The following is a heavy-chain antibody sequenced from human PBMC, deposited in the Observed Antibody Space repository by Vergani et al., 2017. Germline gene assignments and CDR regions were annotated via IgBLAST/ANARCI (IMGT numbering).Heavy chain of an antibody. D-gene: IGHD3-9*01. CDR3: ARGYYGSLTGYRY. CDR2: INPSGGHT. V-gene: IGHV1-46*03. J-gene: IGHJ4*02. Sequence: QVQVVQSGAEVKKSGASVKVSCKTSGYTFSNYYMHWVRQAPGQGLEWMGIINPSGGHTNYAQKFQGRVTMTRDTSTSTVYMELSSLRSEDTAIYYCARGYYGSLTGYRYWGQGTLVTVSA. CDR1: GYTFSNYY.